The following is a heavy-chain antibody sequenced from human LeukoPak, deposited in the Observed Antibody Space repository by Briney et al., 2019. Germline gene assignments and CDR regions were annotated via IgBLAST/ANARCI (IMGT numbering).Heavy chain of an antibody. J-gene: IGHJ6*02. CDR1: GLTFNNYA. V-gene: IGHV3-23*01. CDR3: AAPWGPDTSSFRWGRDGMDV. D-gene: IGHD3-16*01. CDR2: ISKSGDHT. Sequence: GGSLRLSCAVSGLTFNNYAMSWVRQAPGKGLEWVSAISKSGDHTYYAASAKGRFTIYRDNSKNTQYLQMNSLRAEDTAVYYWAAPWGPDTSSFRWGRDGMDVWGQGTTVIVS.